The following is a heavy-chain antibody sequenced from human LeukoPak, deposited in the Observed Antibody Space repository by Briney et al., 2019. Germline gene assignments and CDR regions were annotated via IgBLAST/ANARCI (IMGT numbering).Heavy chain of an antibody. CDR1: GFTFGSYA. CDR2: ISYDGSNK. D-gene: IGHD1-26*01. J-gene: IGHJ4*02. CDR3: ARDRGSPLRWSSSDYFDY. V-gene: IGHV3-30-3*01. Sequence: GRSLRLSCAASGFTFGSYAMHWVRQAPGKGLEWVAVISYDGSNKYYADSVKGRFTISRDNSKNTLYLQMNSLRAEDTAVYYCARDRGSPLRWSSSDYFDYWGQGTLVTVSS.